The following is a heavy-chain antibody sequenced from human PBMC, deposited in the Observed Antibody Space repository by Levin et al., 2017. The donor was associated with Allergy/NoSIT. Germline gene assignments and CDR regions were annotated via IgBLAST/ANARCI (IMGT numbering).Heavy chain of an antibody. V-gene: IGHV1-18*01. CDR1: GYTFTSYG. J-gene: IGHJ5*02. CDR2: ISAYNGNT. Sequence: ASVKVSCKASGYTFTSYGISWVRQAPGQGLEWMGWISAYNGNTNYAQKLQGRVTMTTDTSTSTAYMELRSLRSDDTDVYYCAGRLGFIDRCADWFDPWGQGTLVAVSS. D-gene: IGHD3-9*01. CDR3: AGRLGFIDRCADWFDP.